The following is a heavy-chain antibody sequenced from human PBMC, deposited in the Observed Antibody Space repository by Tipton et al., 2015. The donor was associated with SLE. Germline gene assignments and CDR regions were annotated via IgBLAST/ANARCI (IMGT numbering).Heavy chain of an antibody. V-gene: IGHV3-30*04. CDR1: GFTFSSYA. J-gene: IGHJ4*02. CDR3: ARAPSITIFGGPWAY. D-gene: IGHD3-3*01. Sequence: RSLRLSCAASGFTFSSYAMHWARQAPGKGLEWAAVISYDGSNKYYADSVKGRYTISRDNSKNTLYLQMNSLRAKDTAVYYCARAPSITIFGGPWAYWGQRTLVTDSS. CDR2: ISYDGSNK.